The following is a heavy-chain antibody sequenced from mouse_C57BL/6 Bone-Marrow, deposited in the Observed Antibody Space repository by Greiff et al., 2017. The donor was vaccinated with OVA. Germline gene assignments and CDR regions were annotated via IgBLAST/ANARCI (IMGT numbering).Heavy chain of an antibody. CDR2: IYPGGGYT. CDR3: ARGGTLYYFDY. CDR1: GYTFTNYW. J-gene: IGHJ2*01. D-gene: IGHD3-3*01. Sequence: VQLQQSGAELVRPGTSVKMSCKASGYTFTNYWIGWAKQRPGHGLEWIGDIYPGGGYTNYNEKFKGKASLTADKSSSTAYMQFSSLTSEDSAIYYCARGGTLYYFDYWGQGTTLTVSS. V-gene: IGHV1-63*01.